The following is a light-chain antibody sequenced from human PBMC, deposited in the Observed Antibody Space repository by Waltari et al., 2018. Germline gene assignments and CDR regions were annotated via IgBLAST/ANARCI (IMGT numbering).Light chain of an antibody. Sequence: IVLTQSPDTMPLSPRERGTLSCRASQSVTSISLAWYQQKPGQAPRLLIYSTSSRATDFSDRFSGSGSGTDFTLTINRLEPEDSAVYHCQQYDGSAVTFGGGTRVEIK. CDR2: STS. V-gene: IGKV3-20*01. CDR3: QQYDGSAVT. CDR1: QSVTSIS. J-gene: IGKJ4*01.